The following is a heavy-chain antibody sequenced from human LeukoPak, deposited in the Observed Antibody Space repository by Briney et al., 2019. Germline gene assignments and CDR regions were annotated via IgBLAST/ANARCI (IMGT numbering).Heavy chain of an antibody. CDR1: GYTFTSYG. CDR3: ARGGATNGVCCLFDY. V-gene: IGHV1-2*02. Sequence: ASVKVSCKASGYTFTSYGISWVRQAPGQGLEWMGWTNPNSGDTNYAQKFQGRVTMTRDTSISTAYMELSSLRSDDTAVYYCARGGATNGVCCLFDYWGQGTLVTVSS. CDR2: TNPNSGDT. J-gene: IGHJ4*02. D-gene: IGHD2-8*01.